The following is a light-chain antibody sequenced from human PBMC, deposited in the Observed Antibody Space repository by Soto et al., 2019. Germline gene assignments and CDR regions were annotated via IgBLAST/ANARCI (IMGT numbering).Light chain of an antibody. J-gene: IGLJ1*01. V-gene: IGLV2-14*01. CDR1: SSDVGGYNY. CDR2: DVS. Sequence: QSALTQPASVSGSPGQSITISCTGTSSDVGGYNYVSWYQQHPGKAPKLMIYDVSNRPSGVSNRFSGTKSGITAPLTISGLQAGFEAEYYGSSYTSSSTNFSGTGTKLTVL. CDR3: SSYTSSSTNF.